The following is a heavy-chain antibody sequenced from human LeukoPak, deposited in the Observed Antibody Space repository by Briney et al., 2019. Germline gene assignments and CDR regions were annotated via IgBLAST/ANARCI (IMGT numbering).Heavy chain of an antibody. CDR2: LSHDGGVT. V-gene: IGHV3-30*18. J-gene: IGHJ5*02. CDR3: AKDWGSSGWYNWFDP. Sequence: PGGSLRLSCAASGFTISTYGMHWVRQAPGKGLEWLTMLSHDGGVTYYLDSVKGRFTISRDNSKNTLYLQMNGLNAADTAVYYCAKDWGSSGWYNWFDPWGQGTQVTVSS. D-gene: IGHD6-19*01. CDR1: GFTISTYG.